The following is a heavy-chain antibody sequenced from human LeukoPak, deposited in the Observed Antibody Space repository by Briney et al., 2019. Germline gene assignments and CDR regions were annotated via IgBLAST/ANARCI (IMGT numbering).Heavy chain of an antibody. D-gene: IGHD2-21*02. Sequence: ASVKVSCKASGGTFSSYASSWVRQAPGQVLEWMGGIIPIFGTANYAQKFQGRVTITADESTSTAYMELSSLRSEDTAVYYCARSSRGMVVTAIDFDYWGQGTLVTVSS. V-gene: IGHV1-69*13. CDR2: IIPIFGTA. CDR1: GGTFSSYA. J-gene: IGHJ4*02. CDR3: ARSSRGMVVTAIDFDY.